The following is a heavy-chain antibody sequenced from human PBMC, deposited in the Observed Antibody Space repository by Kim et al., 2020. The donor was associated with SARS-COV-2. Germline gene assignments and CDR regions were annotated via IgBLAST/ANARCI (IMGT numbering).Heavy chain of an antibody. CDR3: ARDRRSWWQQLAGGVIDY. CDR1: GDSVSSNSAA. J-gene: IGHJ4*02. V-gene: IGHV6-1*01. D-gene: IGHD6-13*01. CDR2: TYYRSKWYN. Sequence: SQTLSLTCAISGDSVSSNSAAWNWIRQSPSRGLEWLGRTYYRSKWYNDYAVSVKSRITINPDTSKNQFSLQLNSVTPEDTAVYYCARDRRSWWQQLAGGVIDYWGQGTLVTVSS.